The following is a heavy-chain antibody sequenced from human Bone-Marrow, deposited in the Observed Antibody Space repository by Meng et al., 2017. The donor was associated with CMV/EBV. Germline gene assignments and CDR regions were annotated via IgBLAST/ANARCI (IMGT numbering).Heavy chain of an antibody. J-gene: IGHJ4*02. V-gene: IGHV4-34*01. CDR2: INHSGST. CDR3: AKTHDYGGNSVLYY. CDR1: GGSFSGYY. Sequence: GSLRLSCAVYGGSFSGYYWSWIRQPPGKGLEWIGEINHSGSTNYNPSLKSRVTISVDTSKNQFSLKLSSVTAADTAVYYCAKTHDYGGNSVLYYWGQGTLVTVSS. D-gene: IGHD4-23*01.